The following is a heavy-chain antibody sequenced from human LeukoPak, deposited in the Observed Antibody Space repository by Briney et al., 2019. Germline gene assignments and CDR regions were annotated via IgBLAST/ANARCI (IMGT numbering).Heavy chain of an antibody. V-gene: IGHV3-64D*06. D-gene: IGHD2-2*01. CDR1: GFTFSSYA. CDR2: ISSNGGST. Sequence: GGSLRLSCSASGFTFSSYAMDWVRQAPGKGLEYVSAISSNGGSTYYADSVKGRFTISSDNSKNTLYLQMSSLRAEDTAVYYCVKSFLGEAAMMGTFDYWGQGTLVTVSS. CDR3: VKSFLGEAAMMGTFDY. J-gene: IGHJ4*02.